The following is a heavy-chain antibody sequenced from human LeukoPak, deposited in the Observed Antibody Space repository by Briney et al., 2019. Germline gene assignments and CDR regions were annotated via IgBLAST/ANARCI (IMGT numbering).Heavy chain of an antibody. CDR1: GFTFSSYG. J-gene: IGHJ3*02. V-gene: IGHV3-30*02. CDR3: AAGGGYYDAFDI. CDR2: IRYDGSNK. Sequence: PGGSLRLSCAASGFTFSSYGMHWVRQAPGKGLEWVAFIRYDGSNKYYADSVKGRFTISRDNSKNTLSLQMNSLRAEDTAVYYCAAGGGYYDAFDIWGQGTMVTVSS. D-gene: IGHD3-22*01.